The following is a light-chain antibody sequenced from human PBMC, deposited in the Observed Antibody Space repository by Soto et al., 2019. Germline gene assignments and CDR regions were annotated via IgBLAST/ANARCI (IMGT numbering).Light chain of an antibody. CDR3: CSHAGSYTYV. Sequence: QSALTQPRSVSGSPGQSLTISCTGTSSDVGGYNYVSWYQQYPGKVPKLMIYDVTERPSGVPDRFSGSKSGNTASLTISGLQAEDEADYYCCSHAGSYTYVFGTGTKLTVL. J-gene: IGLJ1*01. CDR1: SSDVGGYNY. CDR2: DVT. V-gene: IGLV2-11*01.